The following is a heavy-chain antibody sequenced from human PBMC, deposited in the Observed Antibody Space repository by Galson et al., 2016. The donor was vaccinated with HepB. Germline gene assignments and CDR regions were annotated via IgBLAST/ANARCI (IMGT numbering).Heavy chain of an antibody. Sequence: SLRLSCAASEFSFRSYSMNWVRQAPGKGLEWLSSITAGGNTIYYADSMKGRFTISRDNAKNSLFLQMNSLRAEDTAVYYCARDWGYHYESGASTGGFDIWGQGTMVTVSS. CDR3: ARDWGYHYESGASTGGFDI. J-gene: IGHJ3*02. CDR1: EFSFRSYS. D-gene: IGHD3-10*01. CDR2: ITAGGNTI. V-gene: IGHV3-48*03.